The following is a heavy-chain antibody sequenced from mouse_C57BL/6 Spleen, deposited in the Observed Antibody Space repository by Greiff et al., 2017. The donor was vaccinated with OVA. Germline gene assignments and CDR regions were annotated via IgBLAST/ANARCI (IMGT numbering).Heavy chain of an antibody. J-gene: IGHJ1*03. Sequence: LVESGAELVKPGASVKISCKASGYAFSSYWMNWVKQRPGKGLEWIGQIYPGDGDTNYNGKFKGKATLTADKSSSTAYMQLSSLTSEDSAVYFCARESYGSYSSYWYFDVWGTGTTVTVSS. CDR1: GYAFSSYW. V-gene: IGHV1-80*01. CDR2: IYPGDGDT. D-gene: IGHD2-1*01. CDR3: ARESYGSYSSYWYFDV.